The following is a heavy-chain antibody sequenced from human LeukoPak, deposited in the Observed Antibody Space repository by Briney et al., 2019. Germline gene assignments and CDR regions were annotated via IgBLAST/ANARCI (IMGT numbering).Heavy chain of an antibody. CDR3: ARKSPAGLWFGDEG. D-gene: IGHD3-10*01. V-gene: IGHV4-39*07. J-gene: IGHJ3*01. CDR1: GGSISSGNYY. Sequence: SETLSLTCTVSGGSISSGNYYWAWIPQPPGTGEKWIESIHYSRTPYYNPSLKSRVTISVDTSKSQFSLKVTSVTAADMALYYSARKSPAGLWFGDEGWGQGTMVTVSS. CDR2: IHYSRTP.